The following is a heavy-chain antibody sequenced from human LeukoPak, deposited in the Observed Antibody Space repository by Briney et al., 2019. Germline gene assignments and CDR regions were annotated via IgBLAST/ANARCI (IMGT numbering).Heavy chain of an antibody. D-gene: IGHD3-10*01. CDR2: INPSGGST. V-gene: IGHV1-46*03. CDR1: GYTFTSYY. Sequence: ASVKVSCKASGYTFTSYYMHWVRQAPGQGLEWMGIINPSGGSTSYAQKFQGRVTMTRDTSTSTAYMELSSPRSEDAAVYYCARDRSYGSGSYYYYMDVWGKGTTVTVSS. CDR3: ARDRSYGSGSYYYYMDV. J-gene: IGHJ6*03.